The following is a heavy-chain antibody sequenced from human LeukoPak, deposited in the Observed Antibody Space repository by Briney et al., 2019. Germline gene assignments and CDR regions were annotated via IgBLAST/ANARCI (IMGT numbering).Heavy chain of an antibody. CDR3: ARGYAFDI. J-gene: IGHJ3*02. CDR1: GYSISSGCY. V-gene: IGHV4-38-2*02. CDR2: IYHSGST. Sequence: PETLSLTCTVSGYSISSGCYWGWIRQPPGKGLEWIGSIYHSGSTYYNPSLKSRVTISVDTSKNQFSLKLSSVTAADTAVYYCARGYAFDIWGQGTMVTVSS.